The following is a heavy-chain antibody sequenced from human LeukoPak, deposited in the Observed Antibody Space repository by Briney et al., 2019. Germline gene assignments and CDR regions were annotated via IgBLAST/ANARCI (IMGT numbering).Heavy chain of an antibody. V-gene: IGHV3-15*01. J-gene: IGHJ4*02. CDR3: TAVRWSGSFDY. CDR1: GSVLILSNAW. D-gene: IGHD1-26*01. CDR2: INIKSDGGTT. Sequence: GSLRLSCVPSGSVLILSNAWVTWVREAGGRGGEWLACINIKSDGGTTDYAAPVKGRFTISVDDSRETSYPQMNSLEFEDTAVYYCTAVRWSGSFDYWGQGALVTVSS.